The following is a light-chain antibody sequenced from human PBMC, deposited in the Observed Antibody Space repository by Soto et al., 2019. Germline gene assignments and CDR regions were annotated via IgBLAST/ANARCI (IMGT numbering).Light chain of an antibody. CDR1: SSDVGGYNY. CDR2: DVS. Sequence: QSVLTQPASVSGSPGQSITISCTGTSSDVGGYNYVSWYQQHPGEAPKLMIYDVSNRPSGVSNRFSGSKSGNTASLTISGLQAEDEADYYCSSYTSSSTPVFGTGTKVTVL. V-gene: IGLV2-14*01. CDR3: SSYTSSSTPV. J-gene: IGLJ1*01.